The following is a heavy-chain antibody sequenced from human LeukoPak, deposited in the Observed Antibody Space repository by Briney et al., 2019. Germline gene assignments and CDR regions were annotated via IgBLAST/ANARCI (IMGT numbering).Heavy chain of an antibody. J-gene: IGHJ4*02. Sequence: SETLSLTCAVYGGSFSGYYWSWIRQPPGKGLEWIGEINHSGSTNYNPSLKSRVTISVDTSKNQFSLKLSSVTAADAAVYYCARGQGGSSHYYDRGTYYFDYWGQGTLVTVSS. V-gene: IGHV4-34*01. CDR1: GGSFSGYY. CDR3: ARGQGGSSHYYDRGTYYFDY. CDR2: INHSGST. D-gene: IGHD3-22*01.